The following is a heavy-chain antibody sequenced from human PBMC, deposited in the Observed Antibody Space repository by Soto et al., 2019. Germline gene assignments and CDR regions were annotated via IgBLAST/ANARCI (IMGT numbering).Heavy chain of an antibody. CDR3: AREVVAGTNWFGP. CDR1: GGSFTDSY. Sequence: SETLSLTCAVNGGSFTDSYWSWIRQPPGKGLEWIGEVNHSGSANYNPSLKSRVTISVDTSKNQFSLKLTSVTAADTAVYFCAREVVAGTNWFGPWGRGTLVTVSS. J-gene: IGHJ5*02. D-gene: IGHD2-15*01. CDR2: VNHSGSA. V-gene: IGHV4-34*01.